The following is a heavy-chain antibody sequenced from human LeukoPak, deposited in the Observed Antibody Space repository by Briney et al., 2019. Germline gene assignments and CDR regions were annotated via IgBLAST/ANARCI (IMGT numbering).Heavy chain of an antibody. J-gene: IGHJ4*02. D-gene: IGHD3-22*01. Sequence: SETLSLTXTVSGGSISSGSYYWSWIRQPAGKGLEWIGRIYTSGSTNYNPSLKSRVTISVDTSKNQFSLKLSSVTAADTAVYYCARRGYDSSGYHDYWGQGTLVTVSS. CDR2: IYTSGST. CDR3: ARRGYDSSGYHDY. V-gene: IGHV4-61*02. CDR1: GGSISSGSYY.